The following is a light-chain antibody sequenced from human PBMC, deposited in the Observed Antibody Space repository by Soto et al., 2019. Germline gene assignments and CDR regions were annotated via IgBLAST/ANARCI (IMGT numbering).Light chain of an antibody. J-gene: IGLJ1*01. V-gene: IGLV2-14*01. CDR3: CSYVGATTYV. Sequence: QSVLTQPASVSGSPGQSITITCTGTSSDVGGYKYVSWYQQHPGKAPKLLIYVVSNRPSGVSNRFSGSKAGNTASLTISGLRAEDEADYYCCSYVGATTYVFXTGTKGTVL. CDR2: VVS. CDR1: SSDVGGYKY.